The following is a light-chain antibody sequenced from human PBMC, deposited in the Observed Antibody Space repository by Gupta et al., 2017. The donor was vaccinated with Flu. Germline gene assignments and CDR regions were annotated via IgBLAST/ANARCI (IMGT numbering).Light chain of an antibody. CDR3: QQANSFPLT. J-gene: IGKJ3*01. V-gene: IGKV1-12*01. CDR2: AAS. Sequence: DTQMTQSPSSVSASVGDRVTITCRASQGISSWLDWYQQKPGKAPKLLIYAASSLQGGVPSRFSGSGSGTEFTLTISSLQPEDFATYYCQQANSFPLTFGPGTKVEIK. CDR1: QGISSW.